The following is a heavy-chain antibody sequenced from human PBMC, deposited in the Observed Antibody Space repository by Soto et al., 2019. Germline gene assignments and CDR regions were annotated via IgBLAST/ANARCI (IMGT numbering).Heavy chain of an antibody. J-gene: IGHJ4*02. Sequence: VGSLRLSCAASGFTFSSYGMHWVRQAPGKGLEWVAVIWYDGSNKYYADSVKGRFTISRDNSKNTLYLQMNSLRAEDTAVYYCARPWANSYDSSGYDYWGQGTLVTVSS. CDR3: ARPWANSYDSSGYDY. D-gene: IGHD3-22*01. CDR2: IWYDGSNK. CDR1: GFTFSSYG. V-gene: IGHV3-33*01.